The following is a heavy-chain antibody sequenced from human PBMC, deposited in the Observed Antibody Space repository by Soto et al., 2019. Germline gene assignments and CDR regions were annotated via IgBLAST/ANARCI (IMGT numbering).Heavy chain of an antibody. Sequence: ASVKVSCKASGYTFTSYGISWVRQAPGQGLEWMGWISAYNGNTNYAQKLQGRVTMTTDTSTSTAYMELRSLRSDDTAVYYCARDAMARGVTGLFDIWGQGTMVTVSS. D-gene: IGHD3-10*01. J-gene: IGHJ3*02. CDR2: ISAYNGNT. CDR1: GYTFTSYG. V-gene: IGHV1-18*04. CDR3: ARDAMARGVTGLFDI.